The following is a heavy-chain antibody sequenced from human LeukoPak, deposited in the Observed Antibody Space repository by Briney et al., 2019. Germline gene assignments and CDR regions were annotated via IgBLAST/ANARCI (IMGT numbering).Heavy chain of an antibody. CDR3: AKPPNSKYDFWSGYYGNYFDY. CDR1: GFTFSSYA. V-gene: IGHV3-23*01. D-gene: IGHD3-3*01. Sequence: GGSLRLSCAASGFTFSSYAMSWVRQAPGKGLEWVSAISGSGGSTYYADSVKGRFTISRDNSKNTLYLQMNSLRAEDTAVYYCAKPPNSKYDFWSGYYGNYFDYWGQGTLVTVSS. J-gene: IGHJ4*02. CDR2: ISGSGGST.